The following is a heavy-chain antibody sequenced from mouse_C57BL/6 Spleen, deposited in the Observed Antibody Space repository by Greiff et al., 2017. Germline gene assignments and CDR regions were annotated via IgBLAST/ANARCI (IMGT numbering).Heavy chain of an antibody. CDR2: IDPSDSYT. Sequence: VQLQQSGAELVMPGASVKLSCKASGYTFTSYWMHWVKQRPGQGLEWIGEIDPSDSYTNYNQKFKGKSTLTVDKSSSTAYMQLSSLTSEDSAVYYCAHYYGGYFDYWGQGTTLTVSS. D-gene: IGHD1-2*01. V-gene: IGHV1-69*01. CDR3: AHYYGGYFDY. J-gene: IGHJ2*01. CDR1: GYTFTSYW.